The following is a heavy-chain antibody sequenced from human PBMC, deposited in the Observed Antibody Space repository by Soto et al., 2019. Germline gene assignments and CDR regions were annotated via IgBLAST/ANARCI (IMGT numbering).Heavy chain of an antibody. J-gene: IGHJ6*02. CDR3: ARDRNKYGYDALDV. Sequence: PGGSLRLSCTASGFTFSDYFMSWIRQAQGKGREWLSHISTTSDFTDYADSVKGRFTISRDDAKNTLHLQMNSLRVEDTAIYYCARDRNKYGYDALDVWGQGTTVTVSS. CDR2: ISTTSDFT. V-gene: IGHV3-11*06. D-gene: IGHD5-12*01. CDR1: GFTFSDYF.